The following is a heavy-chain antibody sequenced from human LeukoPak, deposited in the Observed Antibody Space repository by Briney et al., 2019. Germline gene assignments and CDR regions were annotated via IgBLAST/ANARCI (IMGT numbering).Heavy chain of an antibody. Sequence: PGGSLRLSCAASGFTFSNAWMSWVRQAPGKGLDWVGRIKSKTDGGTTDYAAPVKGRFTISRDDSKNTLYLQMNSLKTEDTAVYYCILTYYYDSSGYLEDYWGQGTLVTVSS. CDR2: IKSKTDGGTT. CDR1: GFTFSNAW. D-gene: IGHD3-22*01. V-gene: IGHV3-15*05. J-gene: IGHJ4*02. CDR3: ILTYYYDSSGYLEDY.